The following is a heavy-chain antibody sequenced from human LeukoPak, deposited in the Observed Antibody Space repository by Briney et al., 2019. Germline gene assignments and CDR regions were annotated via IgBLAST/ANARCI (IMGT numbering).Heavy chain of an antibody. CDR1: GYTFTSHG. J-gene: IGHJ3*02. CDR3: ASQTGEAFDI. D-gene: IGHD7-27*01. CDR2: ISIYNDDT. V-gene: IGHV1-18*01. Sequence: ASVKVSCKASGYTFTSHGISWVRQAPGQGLEWMGWISIYNDDTNYAQKFQGRVTMTTNTSTSTVYMELRSLRSDDTAVYYCASQTGEAFDIWGQGTMVTVSS.